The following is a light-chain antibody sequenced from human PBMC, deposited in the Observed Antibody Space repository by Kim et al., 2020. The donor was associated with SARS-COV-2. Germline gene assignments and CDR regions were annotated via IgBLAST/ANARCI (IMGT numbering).Light chain of an antibody. CDR2: GKN. Sequence: LGQTDRRTGKGDSLRRGTASGYQQKPGHAPVLVVYGKNTRPSGIPDRFSGSSSGNTASLTITGAQAEDEADYYCNSRDSSGNHVVFGGGTQLTVL. CDR3: NSRDSSGNHVV. CDR1: SLRRGT. V-gene: IGLV3-19*01. J-gene: IGLJ2*01.